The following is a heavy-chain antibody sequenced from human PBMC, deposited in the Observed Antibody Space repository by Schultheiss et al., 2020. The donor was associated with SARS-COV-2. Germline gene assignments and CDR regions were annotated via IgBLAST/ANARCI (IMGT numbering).Heavy chain of an antibody. CDR3: ARLYSSGIDAFDI. J-gene: IGHJ3*02. CDR1: GGSISAYS. V-gene: IGHV4-34*01. D-gene: IGHD6-19*01. Sequence: SETLSLTCTVSGGSISAYSWSWVRQPPGKGLEWIGEINHSGSTNYNPSLKSRVTISVDTSKNQFSRKLSSVTAADTAVYYCARLYSSGIDAFDIWGQGTMVTVSS. CDR2: INHSGST.